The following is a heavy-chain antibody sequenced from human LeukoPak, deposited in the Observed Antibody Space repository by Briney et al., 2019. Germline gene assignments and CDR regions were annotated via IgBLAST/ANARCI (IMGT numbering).Heavy chain of an antibody. CDR1: GFMFNNEW. CDR2: IKADGTEK. J-gene: IGHJ4*02. CDR3: TRRLDY. Sequence: GGSLRLSCAASGFMFNNEWMDWVRQAPGKGLEWVANIKADGTEKHYVDSVKGRFTISRDNAKNSLYLQLNSLRAEDTAVYYCTRRLDYWGQGTLVTVSS. V-gene: IGHV3-7*03.